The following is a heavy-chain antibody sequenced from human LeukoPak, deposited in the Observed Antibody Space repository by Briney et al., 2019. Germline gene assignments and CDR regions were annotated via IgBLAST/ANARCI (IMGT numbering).Heavy chain of an antibody. CDR1: GFTFRVFS. CDR3: ARVPGSLEWGDFDY. Sequence: GGSLRLSCAASGFTFRVFSMNWVRQAPGKGLEWVSSISSSSSDISYADSVKGRFTISRDNAKNSLYLQMNSLRGEDTAVYYCARVPGSLEWGDFDYWGQGTLVTVSS. CDR2: ISSSSSDI. V-gene: IGHV3-21*06. D-gene: IGHD3-3*01. J-gene: IGHJ4*02.